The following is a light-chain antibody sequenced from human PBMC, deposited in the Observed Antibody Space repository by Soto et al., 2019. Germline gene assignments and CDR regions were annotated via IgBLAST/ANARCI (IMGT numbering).Light chain of an antibody. CDR3: AAWDVSVKK. CDR2: NNN. J-gene: IGLJ2*01. V-gene: IGLV1-44*01. Sequence: QSVLTQPPSASGTPGQRVTISCSGSNSDIGSNAVNWYQQLPGTAPKLLIYNNNQRPSGVPDRFSGSKSGTSASLAISGLQSEDEADYYCAAWDVSVKKFGGGTQLTVL. CDR1: NSDIGSNA.